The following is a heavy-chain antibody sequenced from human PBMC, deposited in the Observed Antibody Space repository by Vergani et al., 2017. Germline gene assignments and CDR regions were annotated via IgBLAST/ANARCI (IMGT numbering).Heavy chain of an antibody. D-gene: IGHD6-13*01. CDR3: AKDLFPAAAAAWSLVDNYYMDV. CDR1: GFTFSSYG. Sequence: QVQLVESGGGVVQPGGSLRLSCAASGFTFSSYGMHWVRQAPGKGLEWVAFIRYDGSNKYYADSVKGRFTISRDNSKNTLYLQMNSLRAEDTAVYYCAKDLFPAAAAAWSLVDNYYMDVWGKGTRSPSP. CDR2: IRYDGSNK. V-gene: IGHV3-30*02. J-gene: IGHJ6*03.